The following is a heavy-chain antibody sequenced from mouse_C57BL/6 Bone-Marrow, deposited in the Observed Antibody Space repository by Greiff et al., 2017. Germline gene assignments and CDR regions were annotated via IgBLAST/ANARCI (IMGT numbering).Heavy chain of an antibody. J-gene: IGHJ2*01. V-gene: IGHV7-1*01. D-gene: IGHD3-3*01. CDR1: GFTFSAFY. CDR3: ARDAEGLDY. Sequence: EVKVVESGGGLVQSGRSLRLSCATSGFTFSAFYMEWVRQAPGKGLEWIAASRNNANDYTTEYSASVKGRFIVSRDTSQSILYLQMNALRAEDTAIYYCARDAEGLDYWGQGTTLTVSA. CDR2: SRNNANDYTT.